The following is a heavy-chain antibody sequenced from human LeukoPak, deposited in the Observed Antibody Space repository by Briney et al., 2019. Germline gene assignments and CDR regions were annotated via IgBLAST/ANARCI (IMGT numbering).Heavy chain of an antibody. Sequence: SETLSLTCTVSGGSISSYYWSWIRQPPGKGLEWIGYIYYSGSTNYNPSLKSRVTISVDTSKNQFSLKLSSVTAADTVVYYCARVDYYDGREIDYWGQGTLVTVSS. CDR2: IYYSGST. V-gene: IGHV4-59*12. CDR3: ARVDYYDGREIDY. J-gene: IGHJ4*02. CDR1: GGSISSYY. D-gene: IGHD3-22*01.